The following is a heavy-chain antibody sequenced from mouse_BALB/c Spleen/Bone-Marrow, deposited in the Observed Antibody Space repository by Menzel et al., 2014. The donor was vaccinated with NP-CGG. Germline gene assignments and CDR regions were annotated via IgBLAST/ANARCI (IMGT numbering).Heavy chain of an antibody. Sequence: EVMLVESGGGLVQPGGSLKLSCAASGFPFGSYTMSWVRRTPEKRLEWVAFITNGGGSTYYPDTLKGRFTISRDDAKNTLYLQMSSLKSEDTAMYYCATLTGTSYWGQGTLVTVSA. D-gene: IGHD4-1*01. CDR1: GFPFGSYT. CDR3: ATLTGTSY. J-gene: IGHJ3*01. V-gene: IGHV5-12-2*01. CDR2: ITNGGGST.